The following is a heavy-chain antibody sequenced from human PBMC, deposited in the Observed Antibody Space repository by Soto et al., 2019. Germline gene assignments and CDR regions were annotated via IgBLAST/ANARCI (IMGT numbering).Heavy chain of an antibody. D-gene: IGHD3-16*02. V-gene: IGHV1-18*01. Sequence: ASVKVSCKASGYTFTSYGISWVRQAPGQGLEWMGWISAYNGNTNYAKKLQGRVTMTTDTSTSTAYMELRSLRSDDTAVYYCARDRLRLGELSFFDYWGQGTLVTVSS. J-gene: IGHJ4*02. CDR3: ARDRLRLGELSFFDY. CDR2: ISAYNGNT. CDR1: GYTFTSYG.